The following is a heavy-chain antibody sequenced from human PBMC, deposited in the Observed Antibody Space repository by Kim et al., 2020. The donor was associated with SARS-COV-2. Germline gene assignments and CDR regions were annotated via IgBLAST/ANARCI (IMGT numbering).Heavy chain of an antibody. Sequence: NSNPPLESRVTMSVDTSQNQFSLKLRSMTAADTAVYYCARVVAVAPRYFDDWGQGILVTVSS. V-gene: IGHV4-4*07. CDR3: ARVVAVAPRYFDD. J-gene: IGHJ4*02. D-gene: IGHD6-19*01.